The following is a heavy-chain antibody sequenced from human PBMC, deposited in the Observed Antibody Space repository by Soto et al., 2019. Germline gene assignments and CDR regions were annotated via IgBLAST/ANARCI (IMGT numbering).Heavy chain of an antibody. CDR2: IWYDGNNK. D-gene: IGHD2-21*01. J-gene: IGHJ4*02. Sequence: LRLSCAASGFTFSSYGMHWVRQAPGKGLEWVAVIWYDGNNKYYADSVKGRFTISRDNSKNTLYVQMTSLRAEDTAIYYCARGLHSLFDYWGQGTLVTVS. CDR3: ARGLHSLFDY. V-gene: IGHV3-33*01. CDR1: GFTFSSYG.